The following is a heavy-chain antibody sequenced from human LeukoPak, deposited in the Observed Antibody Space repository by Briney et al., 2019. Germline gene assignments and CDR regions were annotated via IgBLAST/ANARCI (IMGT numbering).Heavy chain of an antibody. CDR1: GFTVSSNY. Sequence: GGSLRLSCAASGFTVSSNYMSWVRQAPGKGLEWVSVIYSGGSTYYADSVKGRFTISRDNSKNTLYLQMNSLRAEDTAVYYCARQRDYGDDIYSRYFDYWGQGVLVTVSS. CDR3: ARQRDYGDDIYSRYFDY. V-gene: IGHV3-53*01. D-gene: IGHD4-17*01. CDR2: IYSGGST. J-gene: IGHJ4*02.